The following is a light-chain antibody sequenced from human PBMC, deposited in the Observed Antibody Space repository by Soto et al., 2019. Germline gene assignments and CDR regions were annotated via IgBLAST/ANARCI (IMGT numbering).Light chain of an antibody. CDR3: CSFAGGATFV. J-gene: IGLJ2*01. V-gene: IGLV2-23*02. CDR2: EAS. Sequence: QSVLTQPASVSGSPGQSITISCTGTNNDVGGYNLVSWYQQHPGKAPKLIIYEASKRPSGVSDRFSGSRSGSMASLTISALQPEDEADYSCCSFAGGATFVFGGGTQLTVL. CDR1: NNDVGGYNL.